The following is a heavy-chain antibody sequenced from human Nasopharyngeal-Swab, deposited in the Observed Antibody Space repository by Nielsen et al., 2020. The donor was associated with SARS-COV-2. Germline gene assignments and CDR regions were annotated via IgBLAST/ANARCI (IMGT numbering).Heavy chain of an antibody. CDR2: INPSGGST. CDR3: ARSYRGYDYVGY. V-gene: IGHV1-46*01. D-gene: IGHD5-12*01. J-gene: IGHJ4*02. Sequence: WVRQAPGQGLEWMGIINPSGGSTSYAQKFQGRVTMTRDTSTSTVYMELSSLRSEDTAVYYCARSYRGYDYVGYWGQGTLVTVSS.